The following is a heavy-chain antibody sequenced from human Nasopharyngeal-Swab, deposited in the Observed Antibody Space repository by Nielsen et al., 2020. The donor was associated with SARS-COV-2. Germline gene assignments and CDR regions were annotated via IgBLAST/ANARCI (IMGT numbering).Heavy chain of an antibody. V-gene: IGHV3-23*01. CDR2: ISSGGST. CDR1: GFTVSTYA. Sequence: GESLKISCAASGFTVSTYAMSWVRQAPGKGLEWVSAISSGGSTYYADSVKGRFTISRDNSKNSIYLQMDRLRVEDTAVYYCARESSAADYWGQGTLVTVSS. D-gene: IGHD6-13*01. CDR3: ARESSAADY. J-gene: IGHJ1*01.